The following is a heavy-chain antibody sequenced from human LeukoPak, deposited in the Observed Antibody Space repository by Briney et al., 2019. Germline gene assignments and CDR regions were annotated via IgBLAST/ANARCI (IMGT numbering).Heavy chain of an antibody. CDR2: ISSSSSTI. CDR1: GFKFSDSY. CDR3: ARVSDSSGWSRDNWFDP. V-gene: IGHV3-11*04. D-gene: IGHD6-19*01. Sequence: GGSLRLSCAASGFKFSDSYMSWIRQAPGKGLEWVSYISSSSSTIYYADSVKSRFTISRDNAKNSLYLQMNSLRAEDTAVYYCARVSDSSGWSRDNWFDPWGQGTLVTVSS. J-gene: IGHJ5*02.